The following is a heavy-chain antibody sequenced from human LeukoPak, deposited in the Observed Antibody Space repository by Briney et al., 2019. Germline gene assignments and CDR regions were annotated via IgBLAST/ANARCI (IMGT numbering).Heavy chain of an antibody. D-gene: IGHD1-26*01. CDR3: AKVEGSDPNTRYYYYGMDV. Sequence: GGSLRLSCAASGFTFSSYAMSWVRQAPGKGLEWVSAISGSGGSTYYADSVKGRFTISRDNSKNTLYLQMNSLRAEDTAVYYCAKVEGSDPNTRYYYYGMDVWGQGTTVTVSS. CDR2: ISGSGGST. J-gene: IGHJ6*02. V-gene: IGHV3-23*01. CDR1: GFTFSSYA.